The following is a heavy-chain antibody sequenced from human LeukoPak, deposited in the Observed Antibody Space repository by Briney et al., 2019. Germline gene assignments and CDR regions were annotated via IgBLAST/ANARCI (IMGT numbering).Heavy chain of an antibody. J-gene: IGHJ4*02. V-gene: IGHV3-21*01. CDR1: GFTFSSYS. Sequence: GGSLRLSCAASGFTFSSYSLNWVRQAPGKGLEWVSSISSSSSYTYYADSVKGRFTISRDNAKNSLYLQMNGLRAEDTAVYTCARGGNWNDFDYWGQGTLVTVSS. CDR2: ISSSSSYT. CDR3: ARGGNWNDFDY. D-gene: IGHD1-1*01.